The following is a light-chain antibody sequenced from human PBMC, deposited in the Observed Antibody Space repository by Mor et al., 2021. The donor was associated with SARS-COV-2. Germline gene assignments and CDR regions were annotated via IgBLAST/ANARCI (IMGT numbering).Light chain of an antibody. CDR1: SY. V-gene: IGKV1D-8*01. Sequence: SYLAWYRQKPGKAPEVLIYSASSLQSGVPLRFSGSQSGSNFSLTISSLQSEDFATYYCQQYSTFPYTFGQG. J-gene: IGKJ2*01. CDR3: QQYSTFPYT. CDR2: SAS.